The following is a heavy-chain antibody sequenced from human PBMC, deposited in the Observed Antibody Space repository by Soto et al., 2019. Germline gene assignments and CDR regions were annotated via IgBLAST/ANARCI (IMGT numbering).Heavy chain of an antibody. CDR1: GGSISSGDYY. D-gene: IGHD1-7*01. CDR3: ARVTGTTCYFDY. CDR2: IYYSGST. V-gene: IGHV4-30-4*01. J-gene: IGHJ4*02. Sequence: SETLSLTCTVSGGSISSGDYYWSWIRQPPGKGLEWIGYIYYSGSTYYNPSLKSRVTISVDTSKNQFSLKLSSVTAADTAVYYCARVTGTTCYFDYWGQGTLVT.